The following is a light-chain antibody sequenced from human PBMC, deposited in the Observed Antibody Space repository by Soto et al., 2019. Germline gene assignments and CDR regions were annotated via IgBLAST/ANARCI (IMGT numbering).Light chain of an antibody. CDR3: LQYNYYPLT. Sequence: DIQMTQSPSTPSASVGDRVTITCRASQSISYWLAWYQQRPGKAPRLLIYKASSLQSGVPSRFSGSGSGTEFTLTISSLQPDDFATYFCLQYNYYPLTFGGGTKVDIK. CDR2: KAS. CDR1: QSISYW. J-gene: IGKJ4*01. V-gene: IGKV1-5*03.